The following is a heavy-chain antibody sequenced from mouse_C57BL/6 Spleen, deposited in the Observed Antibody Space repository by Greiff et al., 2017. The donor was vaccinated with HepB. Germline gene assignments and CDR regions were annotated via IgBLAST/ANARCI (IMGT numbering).Heavy chain of an antibody. Sequence: EVNVVESEGGLVQPGSSMKLSCTASGFTFSDYYMAWVRQVPEKGLEWVANINYDGSSTYYLDSLKSRFIISRDNAKNILYLQMSSLKSEDTATYYCARGELGRGWFAYWGQGTLVTVSA. J-gene: IGHJ3*01. CDR1: GFTFSDYY. CDR2: INYDGSST. CDR3: ARGELGRGWFAY. D-gene: IGHD4-1*01. V-gene: IGHV5-16*01.